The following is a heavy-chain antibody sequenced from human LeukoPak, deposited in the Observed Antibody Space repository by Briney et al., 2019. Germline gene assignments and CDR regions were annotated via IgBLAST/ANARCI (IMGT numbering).Heavy chain of an antibody. V-gene: IGHV3-21*01. J-gene: IGHJ4*02. CDR1: GFTFSSYS. CDR2: ISSSSSYI. Sequence: KPGGSLRLSCAASGFTFSSYSMNWVRQAPGKRLEWVSSISSSSSYIYYADSVKGRFTISRDNAKNSLYLQMNSLRAEDTAVYYCARDLHYYGSGSYLFPLGYWGQGTLVTVSS. D-gene: IGHD3-10*01. CDR3: ARDLHYYGSGSYLFPLGY.